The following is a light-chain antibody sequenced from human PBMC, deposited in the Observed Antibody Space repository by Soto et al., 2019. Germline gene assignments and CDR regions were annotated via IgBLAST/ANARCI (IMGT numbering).Light chain of an antibody. Sequence: EIVLTQSPGTLSLSSGVRATLSCRARQSVSSSYLAWYQQKPGQAPRLLIYGASSRATGIPDRFSGSESGTDFTLTISRLDPEDFAVYYCQQYGTSPRTFGQGTKVEIK. V-gene: IGKV3-20*01. J-gene: IGKJ1*01. CDR1: QSVSSSY. CDR2: GAS. CDR3: QQYGTSPRT.